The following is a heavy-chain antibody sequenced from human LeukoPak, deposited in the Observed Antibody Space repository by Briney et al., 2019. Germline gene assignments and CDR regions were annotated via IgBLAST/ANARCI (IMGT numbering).Heavy chain of an antibody. V-gene: IGHV4-34*01. CDR1: GGSISSYY. J-gene: IGHJ6*02. CDR2: INHSGST. CDR3: ARGNRGVVVPAAINYYYGMDV. Sequence: SETLSLTCTVSGGSISSYYWSWLRQPPGKGLEWIGEINHSGSTNYNPSLKSRVTISVDTSKNQFSLKLSSVTAADTAVYYCARGNRGVVVPAAINYYYGMDVWGQGTTVTVSS. D-gene: IGHD2-2*02.